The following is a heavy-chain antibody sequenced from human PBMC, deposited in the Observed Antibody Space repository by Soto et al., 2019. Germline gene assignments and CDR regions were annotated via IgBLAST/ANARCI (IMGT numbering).Heavy chain of an antibody. CDR2: ISSDRSNI. CDR3: AKVGYAVADLND. J-gene: IGHJ4*02. CDR1: GFTFSDYI. Sequence: PGGSLRLSCAASGFTFSDYIMNWVRQAPGKGLEWLASISSDRSNIYYADSVKGRFTISRDNSKNTLYLQMNSLRAEDTAVYYCAKVGYAVADLNDWGQGTLVTVSS. D-gene: IGHD6-19*01. V-gene: IGHV3-21*01.